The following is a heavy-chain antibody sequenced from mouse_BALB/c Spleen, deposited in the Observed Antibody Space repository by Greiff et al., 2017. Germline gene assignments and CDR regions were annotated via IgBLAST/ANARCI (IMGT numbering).Heavy chain of an antibody. CDR1: GFSLTSYG. CDR2: IWAGGST. J-gene: IGHJ2*01. V-gene: IGHV2-9*02. CDR3: ARGSSTGTGYYFDY. D-gene: IGHD4-1*02. Sequence: QVQLKESGPGLVAPSQSLSITCTVSGFSLTSYGVHWVRQPPGKGLEWLGVIWAGGSTNYNSALMSRLSISKDNSKSQVFLKMNSLQTDDTAMYYCARGSSTGTGYYFDYWGQGTTLTVSS.